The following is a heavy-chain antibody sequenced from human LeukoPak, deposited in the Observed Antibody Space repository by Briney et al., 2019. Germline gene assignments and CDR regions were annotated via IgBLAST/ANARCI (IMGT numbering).Heavy chain of an antibody. J-gene: IGHJ6*03. V-gene: IGHV1-69*04. D-gene: IGHD1-1*01. Sequence: SVKVSCKASGGTFSSYAISWVRQAPGQGLEWMGRIIPILGIANYAQKFQGRVTITADKSTSTAYMELSSLRSEDTAVYYCARVDNHYYYYMDVWGKGTTVTVSS. CDR2: IIPILGIA. CDR3: ARVDNHYYYYMDV. CDR1: GGTFSSYA.